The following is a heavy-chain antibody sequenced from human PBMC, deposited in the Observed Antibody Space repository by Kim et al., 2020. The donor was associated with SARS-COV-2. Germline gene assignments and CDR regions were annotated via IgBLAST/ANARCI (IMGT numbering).Heavy chain of an antibody. V-gene: IGHV4-39*07. D-gene: IGHD6-19*01. CDR1: GGSISSSSYY. CDR2: IYYSGST. J-gene: IGHJ4*02. CDR3: ARDNISSGWPKNYFDY. Sequence: SETLSLTCTVSGGSISSSSYYWGWIRQPPGKGLEWIGSIYYSGSTYYNPSLKSRVTISVDTSKNQFSLKLSSVTAADTAVYYCARDNISSGWPKNYFDYWGQGTLVTVSS.